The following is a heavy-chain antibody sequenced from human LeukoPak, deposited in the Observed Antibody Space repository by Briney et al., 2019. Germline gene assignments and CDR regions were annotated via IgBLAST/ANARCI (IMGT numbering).Heavy chain of an antibody. CDR2: INPNSGGT. D-gene: IGHD6-19*01. J-gene: IGHJ4*02. CDR3: ARLGYRSGSDY. V-gene: IGHV1-2*02. Sequence: ASVTVSFKASGYTFTGYYMHWVRRAPGQGVEWMGWINPNSGGTNYAQKFQGRVTMTRDTSISTAYMELRRLRSDDTAVYYCARLGYRSGSDYWGQGTLVTVSS. CDR1: GYTFTGYY.